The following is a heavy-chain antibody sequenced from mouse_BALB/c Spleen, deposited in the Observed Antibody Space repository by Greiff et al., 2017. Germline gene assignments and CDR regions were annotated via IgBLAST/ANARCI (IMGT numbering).Heavy chain of an antibody. CDR1: GFTFSSYA. V-gene: IGHV5-6-5*01. CDR2: ISSGGST. CDR3: ARGFITTVVEGFAY. D-gene: IGHD1-1*01. Sequence: EVMLVESGGGLVKPGGSLKLSCAASGFTFSSYAMSWVRQTPEKRLEWVASISSGGSTYYPDSVKGRFTISRDNARNILYLQMSSLRSEDTAMYYCARGFITTVVEGFAYWGQGTLVTVSA. J-gene: IGHJ3*01.